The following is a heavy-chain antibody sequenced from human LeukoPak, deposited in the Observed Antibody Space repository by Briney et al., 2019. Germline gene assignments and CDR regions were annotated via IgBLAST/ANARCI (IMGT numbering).Heavy chain of an antibody. V-gene: IGHV3-23*01. CDR3: ARAYGSGSYGYFDY. J-gene: IGHJ4*02. D-gene: IGHD3-10*01. CDR2: ISGSGGST. CDR1: GFTFSSYA. Sequence: GGSLRLSCAASGFTFSSYAMSWVRQAPGKGLEWVSAISGSGGSTYYADSVKGRFTISRDNSENTLYLQMNSLRAEDTAVYYCARAYGSGSYGYFDYWGQGTLVTVSS.